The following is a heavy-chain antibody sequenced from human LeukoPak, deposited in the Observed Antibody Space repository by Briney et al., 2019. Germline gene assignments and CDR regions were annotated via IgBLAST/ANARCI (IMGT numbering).Heavy chain of an antibody. CDR2: IKQDGSER. Sequence: GGSLRLSCAASGFTFSRYWMSWVRQAPGKGLEWVANIKQDGSERYYADSVKGRFTISRDNAKNTLYLQMNSLRAEDTAVYYCARWRYDILTGYDYWGQGTLVTVSS. CDR3: ARWRYDILTGYDY. D-gene: IGHD3-9*01. CDR1: GFTFSRYW. J-gene: IGHJ4*02. V-gene: IGHV3-7*01.